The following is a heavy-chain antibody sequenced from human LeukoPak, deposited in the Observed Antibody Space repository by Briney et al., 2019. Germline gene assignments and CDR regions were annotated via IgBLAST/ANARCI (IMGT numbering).Heavy chain of an antibody. CDR1: GFTFTSYG. CDR2: ISANNGDT. Sequence: ASVKVSCKASGFTFTSYGISWVRQAPGQGLEWMGWISANNGDTDYPPKLQDRVTMTTDTYTSTAYMELRSLRSDDTAMYYCARESHETREDYWGQGTLVTVSS. D-gene: IGHD1-1*01. J-gene: IGHJ4*02. V-gene: IGHV1-18*01. CDR3: ARESHETREDY.